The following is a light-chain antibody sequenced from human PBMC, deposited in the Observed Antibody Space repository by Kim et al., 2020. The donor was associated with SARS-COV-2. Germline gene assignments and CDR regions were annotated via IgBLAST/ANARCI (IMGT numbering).Light chain of an antibody. CDR3: QQDGTPRT. CDR1: QSVSSSY. J-gene: IGKJ1*01. CDR2: GAS. V-gene: IGKV3-20*01. Sequence: EIVLTQSPGTLSLSPGERATLSCRASQSVSSSYLAWYQQKPGQSPRLLIYGASSRATGIPDRFSGSGSGTDFTLTISRLEPEDFAVYCWQQDGTPRTFGQGTKVDIK.